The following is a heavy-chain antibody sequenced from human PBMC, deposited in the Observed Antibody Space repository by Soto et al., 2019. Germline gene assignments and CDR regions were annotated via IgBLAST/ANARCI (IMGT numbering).Heavy chain of an antibody. CDR3: ARLATVRSRRCTRYYYYRMDV. D-gene: IGHD4-17*01. Sequence: GESLKISCKGSGYSFTSYWIGWVRQMPGKGLEWMGIIYPGDSDTRYSPSFQGQVTISADKSISTAYLQWSSLKASDTAMYYCARLATVRSRRCTRYYYYRMDVWGQGTTVTVSS. CDR2: IYPGDSDT. V-gene: IGHV5-51*01. J-gene: IGHJ6*02. CDR1: GYSFTSYW.